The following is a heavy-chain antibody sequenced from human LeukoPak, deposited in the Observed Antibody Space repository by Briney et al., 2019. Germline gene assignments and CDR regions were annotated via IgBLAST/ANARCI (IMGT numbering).Heavy chain of an antibody. V-gene: IGHV4-30-4*01. CDR2: IYYSGST. D-gene: IGHD3-16*02. CDR1: GGSISGGDYY. CDR3: ARAHMITFGGLIVNAFDI. J-gene: IGHJ3*02. Sequence: SETLSLTCTVSGGSISGGDYYWSWIRQPPGKGLEWIGYIYYSGSTYYSPSLKSRVTISVDTSKNQFSLKLSSVTAADTAVYYCARAHMITFGGLIVNAFDIWGQGTMVTVSS.